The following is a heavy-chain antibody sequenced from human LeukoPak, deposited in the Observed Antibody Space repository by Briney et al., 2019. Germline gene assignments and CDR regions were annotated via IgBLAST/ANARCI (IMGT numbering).Heavy chain of an antibody. J-gene: IGHJ5*02. CDR2: IYYSGST. CDR1: GGSISSGDYY. CDR3: AGQVVPAATAYNWFDP. Sequence: PSETLSLTCTVSGGSISSGDYYWSWIRQPPGKVLEWIGYIYYSGSTYYNPSLKSRVTISVDTSKNQLSLKLSSVTAADTAVYYCAGQVVPAATAYNWFDPWGQGTLVTVSS. V-gene: IGHV4-30-4*08. D-gene: IGHD2-2*01.